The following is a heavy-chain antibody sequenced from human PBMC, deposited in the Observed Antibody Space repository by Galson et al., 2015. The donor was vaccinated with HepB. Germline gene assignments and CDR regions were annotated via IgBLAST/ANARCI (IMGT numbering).Heavy chain of an antibody. CDR3: ARAAHCSSTSCYNYHHFYGMDA. Sequence: SLRLSCAASGFTFTSYALHWVRLAPGKGLEWVAVISYDGSNKYYTDSVKGQFTISRDNSKITLYLQMNNLRAEDTAVYYCARAAHCSSTSCYNYHHFYGMDAWGQGTTVTVSS. CDR2: ISYDGSNK. D-gene: IGHD2-2*01. V-gene: IGHV3-30*04. J-gene: IGHJ6*02. CDR1: GFTFTSYA.